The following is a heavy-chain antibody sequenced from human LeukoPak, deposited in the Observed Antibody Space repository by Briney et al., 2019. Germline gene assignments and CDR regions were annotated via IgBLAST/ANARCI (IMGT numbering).Heavy chain of an antibody. CDR3: ARDGTHDILTGYLDAFDI. CDR1: GYTFTSYY. J-gene: IGHJ3*02. Sequence: ASVKVSCKASGYTFTSYYMHWVRQAPGQGLEWMGIINPSGGSTSYAQKFQGRVPMTRDMSTSTVYMELSSLRSEDTAVYYCARDGTHDILTGYLDAFDIWGQGTMVTVSS. V-gene: IGHV1-46*01. CDR2: INPSGGST. D-gene: IGHD3-9*01.